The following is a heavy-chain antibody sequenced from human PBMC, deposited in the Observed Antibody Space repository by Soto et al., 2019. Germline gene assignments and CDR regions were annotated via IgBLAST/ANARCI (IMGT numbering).Heavy chain of an antibody. D-gene: IGHD2-2*01. CDR1: GFTSSVYG. CDR3: ARDQRFSSNWRSDDFDI. J-gene: IGHJ3*02. V-gene: IGHV3-33*01. CDR2: IWNDGSNK. Sequence: HPGGPLRLSGSASGFTSSVYGMHWVRQAPGKGLEWVAVIWNDGSNKSYAASVKGRFTISRDNAKNSLYLQMNSLRAEDTAVYYCARDQRFSSNWRSDDFDIWGQGNMVTVSS.